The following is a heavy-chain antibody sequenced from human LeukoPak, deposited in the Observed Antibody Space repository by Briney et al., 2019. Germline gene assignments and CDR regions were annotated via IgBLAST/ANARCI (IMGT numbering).Heavy chain of an antibody. V-gene: IGHV3-21*01. CDR2: ISSSSSHM. D-gene: IGHD1-26*01. CDR1: GFTFSHYW. CDR3: VRDSGSSYGYYFLH. Sequence: PGGSLRLSCAASGFTFSHYWMHWVRQAPGKGLEWVSSISSSSSHMFYADSVKGRFSISRDNAKNSLYLQMNSVRAEDTAVYYCVRDSGSSYGYYFLHWGQGTLVTVSS. J-gene: IGHJ1*01.